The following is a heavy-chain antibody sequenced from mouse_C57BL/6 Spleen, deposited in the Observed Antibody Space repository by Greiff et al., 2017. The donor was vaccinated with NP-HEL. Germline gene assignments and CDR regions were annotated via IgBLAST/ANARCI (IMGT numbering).Heavy chain of an antibody. CDR3: ARGKAYYSNYVYFDY. D-gene: IGHD2-5*01. Sequence: QVQLQQPGAELVKPGASVKLSCKASGYTFTSYWMQWVKQRPGQGLEWIGEIDPSDSYTNYNQKFKGKATLTVDTSSSTAYMQLSSLTSEDSAVYYCARGKAYYSNYVYFDYWGQGTTHTVSS. J-gene: IGHJ2*01. CDR2: IDPSDSYT. V-gene: IGHV1-50*01. CDR1: GYTFTSYW.